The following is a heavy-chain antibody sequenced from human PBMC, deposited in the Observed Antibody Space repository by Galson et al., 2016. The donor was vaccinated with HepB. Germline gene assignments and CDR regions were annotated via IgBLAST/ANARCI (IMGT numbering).Heavy chain of an antibody. CDR3: ARDRAMEDY. CDR1: GFTFRDYW. J-gene: IGHJ4*02. D-gene: IGHD3-10*01. Sequence: SLRLSCAASGFTFRDYWMNWVCQAPGKGLEWVANMNQDGSEKHYVASVNGRFTISRDNAKNSLYLQMSSLRVDDTAVYFCARDRAMEDYWGQGTLVTVSS. CDR2: MNQDGSEK. V-gene: IGHV3-7*03.